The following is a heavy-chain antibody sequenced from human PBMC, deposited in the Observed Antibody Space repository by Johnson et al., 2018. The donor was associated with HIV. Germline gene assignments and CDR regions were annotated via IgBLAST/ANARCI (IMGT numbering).Heavy chain of an antibody. J-gene: IGHJ3*02. V-gene: IGHV3-7*01. CDR1: GFTFSSYW. D-gene: IGHD2-8*01. CDR3: ARVMQADAFDI. Sequence: VQLVESGGGLVQPGGSLRLSCAASGFTFSSYWMSWVRQAPGKGLAWVANIKHDGSEKYYVASVKGRFTISRDNAKNSLYLQMNSLRAEDTAVYYCARVMQADAFDIWGQGTMVTVSS. CDR2: IKHDGSEK.